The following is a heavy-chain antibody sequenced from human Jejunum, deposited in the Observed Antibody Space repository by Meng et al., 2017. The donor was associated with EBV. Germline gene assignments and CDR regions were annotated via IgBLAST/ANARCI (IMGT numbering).Heavy chain of an antibody. CDR3: SRGSDRAKAGIA. CDR2: IHPSGNA. J-gene: IGHJ4*02. D-gene: IGHD6-19*01. V-gene: IGHV4-34*01. Sequence: VQAKQLGAGPLEPSEDLSLPCAVYGGSVRWYYWSWVRRPPGKGLEWIWEIHPSGNANYSPSLRSRGTISVETAKNEVSLKLSSVTAADTAVYYCSRGSDRAKAGIAWGQGTLVTVSS. CDR1: GGSVRWYY.